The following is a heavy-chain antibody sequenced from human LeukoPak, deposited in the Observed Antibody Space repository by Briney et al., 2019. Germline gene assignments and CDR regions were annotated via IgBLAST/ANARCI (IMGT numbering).Heavy chain of an antibody. D-gene: IGHD6-19*01. V-gene: IGHV3-20*04. J-gene: IGHJ4*02. Sequence: GGSLRLSCAASGFTFDDYGMSWVRQAPGKGLEWVSGINWNGGSTGYADSVKGRFTMSRDNAKNSLSLQMNSLRAEDTAVYYCARDYIAVAGTGGYFDYWGQGTLVTVSS. CDR3: ARDYIAVAGTGGYFDY. CDR2: INWNGGST. CDR1: GFTFDDYG.